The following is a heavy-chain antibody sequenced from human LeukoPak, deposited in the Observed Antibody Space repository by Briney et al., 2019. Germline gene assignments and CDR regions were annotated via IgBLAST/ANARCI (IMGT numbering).Heavy chain of an antibody. CDR1: GGTFSSYA. CDR3: ARGNWNDSYYYYYMDV. CDR2: IIPIFGTA. D-gene: IGHD1-1*01. Sequence: SVKVSCKASGGTFSSYAISWVRQAPGQGLEWMGGIIPIFGTANYAQKFQGRVTITADESTSTAYMELSSLRSEDTAVCYCARGNWNDSYYYYYMDVWGKGTTVTVSS. V-gene: IGHV1-69*01. J-gene: IGHJ6*03.